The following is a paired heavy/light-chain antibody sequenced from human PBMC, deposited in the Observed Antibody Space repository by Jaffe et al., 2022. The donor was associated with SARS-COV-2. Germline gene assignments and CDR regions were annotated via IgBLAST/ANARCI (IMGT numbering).Light chain of an antibody. CDR2: GAT. CDR3: HHPKSIT. J-gene: IGKJ5*01. V-gene: IGKV3-20*01. Sequence: EIVLTQSPGTLSLSPGERASLSCRASQSVSSSHLAWYQQKAGQAPRLLIYGATSRATGVPDRFSVSGSGTDFTLSISRLEPEDFAVYYCHHPKSITFGQGTRLDIK. CDR1: QSVSSSH.
Heavy chain of an antibody. CDR3: ARLPGEELRFLEWPTYYYGMDV. CDR2: IYYSGTT. Sequence: HLQLQESGPGLVKPSETLSLTCTVSGGSISSTTYYWGWIRQPPGKGLEWIGNIYYSGTTYYNPSLKSRLTMSVDTSKNQFSLRLSSVTAADTAVYYCARLPGEELRFLEWPTYYYGMDVWGQGTTVTVSS. J-gene: IGHJ6*02. D-gene: IGHD3-3*01. CDR1: GGSISSTTYY. V-gene: IGHV4-39*01.